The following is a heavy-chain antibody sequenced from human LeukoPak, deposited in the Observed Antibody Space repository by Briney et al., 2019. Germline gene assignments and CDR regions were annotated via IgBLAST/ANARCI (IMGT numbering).Heavy chain of an antibody. D-gene: IGHD3-10*01. CDR3: ARGGMVRLSY. V-gene: IGHV4-59*11. Sequence: SETLSLTCTVSGGSISSHYWSWIRQPPGEGLEWIGYIYYSGSTNYNPSLKSRVTISVDTSKNQFSLKLSSVTAADTAVYYCARGGMVRLSYWGQGTLVTVSS. CDR1: GGSISSHY. CDR2: IYYSGST. J-gene: IGHJ4*02.